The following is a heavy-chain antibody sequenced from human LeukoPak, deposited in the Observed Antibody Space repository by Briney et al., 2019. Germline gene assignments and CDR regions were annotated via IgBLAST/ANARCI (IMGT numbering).Heavy chain of an antibody. J-gene: IGHJ6*02. V-gene: IGHV3-21*01. CDR1: GFNFRSYS. CDR3: ARGVVIVPAAHTDYCHYGMDV. CDR2: ISMSTSYI. D-gene: IGHD2-2*01. Sequence: PGGSLRLSCAASGFNFRSYSMNWVRQTPGKGLEWVSSISMSTSYIYYADSVKGRFIISRDNAQNSLYLQMNSLRAEDTAIYYCARGVVIVPAAHTDYCHYGMDVWGQGTTVTVSS.